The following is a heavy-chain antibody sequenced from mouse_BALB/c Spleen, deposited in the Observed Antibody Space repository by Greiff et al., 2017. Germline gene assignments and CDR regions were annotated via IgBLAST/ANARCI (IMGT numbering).Heavy chain of an antibody. CDR2: IWGDGST. CDR1: GFSLTGYG. V-gene: IGHV2-6-7*01. Sequence: VQLKQSGPGLVAPSQSLSITCTVSGFSLTGYGVNWVRQPPGKGLEWLGMIWGDGSTDYNSALKSRLSISKDNSKSQVFLKMNSLQTDDTARYYCASSTMITTRAMDYWGQGTSVTVSS. J-gene: IGHJ4*01. D-gene: IGHD2-4*01. CDR3: ASSTMITTRAMDY.